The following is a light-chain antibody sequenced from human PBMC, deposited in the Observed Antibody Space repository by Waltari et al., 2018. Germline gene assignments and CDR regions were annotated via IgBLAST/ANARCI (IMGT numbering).Light chain of an antibody. Sequence: DTVVTQSPDTLSVSPGERVTLACRASQSVGSDLAWYQQKPGQAHRLLIYGASTRATGIPARFSGSGSGTEFTLTISSLQSEDLGVYYCQQYNQWPPITFGPGTKVEVK. CDR1: QSVGSD. CDR3: QQYNQWPPIT. CDR2: GAS. J-gene: IGKJ3*01. V-gene: IGKV3-15*01.